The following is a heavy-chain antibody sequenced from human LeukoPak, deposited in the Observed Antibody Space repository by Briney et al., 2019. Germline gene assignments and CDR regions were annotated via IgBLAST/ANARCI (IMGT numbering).Heavy chain of an antibody. J-gene: IGHJ4*02. CDR1: GYTLTELS. D-gene: IGHD4-23*01. Sequence: ASVKVSCKVSGYTLTELSMHWVRQAPGKGLEWMGGFDPEDGETIYAQKFQGRVTMSEETSTDTASMELSSLRSEDTAVYYCATARDYGGKRFDYWGQGTLVTVSS. V-gene: IGHV1-24*01. CDR3: ATARDYGGKRFDY. CDR2: FDPEDGET.